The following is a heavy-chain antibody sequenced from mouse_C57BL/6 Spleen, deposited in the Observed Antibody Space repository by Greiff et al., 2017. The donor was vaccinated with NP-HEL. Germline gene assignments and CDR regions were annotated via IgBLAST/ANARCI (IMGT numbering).Heavy chain of an antibody. CDR3: ARGYGSSSWFAY. CDR1: GYTFTDYN. D-gene: IGHD1-1*01. J-gene: IGHJ3*01. CDR2: INPNNGGT. Sequence: EVQLQQSGPELVKPGASVKIPCKASGYTFTDYNMDWVKQSHGKSLEWIGDINPNNGGTIYNQKFKGKATLTVDKSSSTAYMELRSLTSEDPAVYYCARGYGSSSWFAYWGQGTLVTVSA. V-gene: IGHV1-18*01.